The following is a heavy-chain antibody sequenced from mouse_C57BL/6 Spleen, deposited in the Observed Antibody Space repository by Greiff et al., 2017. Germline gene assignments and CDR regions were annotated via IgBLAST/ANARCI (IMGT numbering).Heavy chain of an antibody. J-gene: IGHJ2*01. Sequence: QVQLQQPGAVLVKPGASVKMSCKASGYTFTSYWITWVKQRPGQGLEWIGDIYPGSGSTNYNEKFKSKATLTVDTSSSTAYMQLSSLTSEDSAVYYCARREYGYDRCYLDYWGQGTTLSVSS. V-gene: IGHV1-55*01. CDR3: ARREYGYDRCYLDY. CDR1: GYTFTSYW. D-gene: IGHD2-2*01. CDR2: IYPGSGST.